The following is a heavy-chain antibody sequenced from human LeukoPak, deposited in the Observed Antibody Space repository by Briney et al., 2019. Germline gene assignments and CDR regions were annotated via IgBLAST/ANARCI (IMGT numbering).Heavy chain of an antibody. Sequence: PSETLSLTCTVSGGSISSYYWSWIRRPPGKGLEWIGYIYYSGSTNYNPSLKSRVTISVDTSKNQFSLKLSSVTAADTAVYYCARSRPYCSSTSCYWSDHYYYYYYMDVWGKGTTVTVSS. CDR2: IYYSGST. D-gene: IGHD2-2*01. J-gene: IGHJ6*03. CDR3: ARSRPYCSSTSCYWSDHYYYYYYMDV. CDR1: GGSISSYY. V-gene: IGHV4-59*01.